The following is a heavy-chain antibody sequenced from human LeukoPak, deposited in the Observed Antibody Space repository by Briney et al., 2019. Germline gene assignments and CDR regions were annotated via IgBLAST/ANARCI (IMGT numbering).Heavy chain of an antibody. V-gene: IGHV3-23*01. D-gene: IGHD3-3*01. CDR3: ANLYDFWSGYPLDY. CDR1: GFTFSSYA. J-gene: IGHJ4*02. Sequence: PGGSLRLSCAASGFTFSSYAMSWVRQAPWKGLEWVSAISGSGGSTYYADSVKGRFTISRDNSKNTLYLQMNSLRAEDTAVYYCANLYDFWSGYPLDYWGQGTLVTVSS. CDR2: ISGSGGST.